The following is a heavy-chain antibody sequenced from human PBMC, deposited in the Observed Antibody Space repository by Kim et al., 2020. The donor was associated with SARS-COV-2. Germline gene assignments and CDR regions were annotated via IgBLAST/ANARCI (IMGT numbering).Heavy chain of an antibody. CDR3: ARDRRHSYGFFDS. D-gene: IGHD5-18*01. CDR1: GFTFNSYA. CDR2: ISYDGSNK. V-gene: IGHV3-30*04. Sequence: GGSLRLSCAASGFTFNSYAMHWVRQAPGKGLEWGAAISYDGSNKYYADSVKGRFTISRDNSKNTLYLQMNSLRAEDTAVYYCARDRRHSYGFFDSWGQGT. J-gene: IGHJ4*02.